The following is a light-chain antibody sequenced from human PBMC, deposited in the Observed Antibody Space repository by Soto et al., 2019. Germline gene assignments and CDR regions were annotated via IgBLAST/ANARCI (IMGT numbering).Light chain of an antibody. V-gene: IGKV3-20*01. Sequence: EIVLTQSPGTLSLSPGERVTLSCRASQSVRSSYLAWYQQKPGQAPRLLIYGASSRATGIPDRFSGSGSGTDFTLTISRPEPEDFAVYYCQQYGGSPRTFGQGTKWIS. CDR2: GAS. J-gene: IGKJ1*01. CDR1: QSVRSSY. CDR3: QQYGGSPRT.